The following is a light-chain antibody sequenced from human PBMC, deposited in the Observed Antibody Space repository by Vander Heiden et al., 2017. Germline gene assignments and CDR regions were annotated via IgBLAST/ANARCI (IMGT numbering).Light chain of an antibody. CDR1: RSNIGAGYD. Sequence: QSVLPQPPSVSGAPRQRVTIPCTGTRSNIGAGYDVHWYQQLPGTAPKLLIYGNSNRPSGVPDRFSGSKSGTSASLAITGLQAEDEADYYCQSYDSSLSGVVFGGGTKLTVL. J-gene: IGLJ2*01. CDR3: QSYDSSLSGVV. CDR2: GNS. V-gene: IGLV1-40*01.